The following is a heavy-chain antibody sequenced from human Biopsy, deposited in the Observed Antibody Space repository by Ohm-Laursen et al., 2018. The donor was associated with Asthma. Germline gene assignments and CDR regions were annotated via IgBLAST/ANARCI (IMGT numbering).Heavy chain of an antibody. J-gene: IGHJ3*01. V-gene: IGHV4-39*01. D-gene: IGHD1-26*01. CDR3: ARQKLVAAEGPFDV. CDR2: IYKSGQV. CDR1: GGSISSNFYY. Sequence: SETLSLTCLVSGGSISSNFYYWGWIRQPPGKGLEWIGNIYKSGQVYYNLSLKSRVTISVDTSKNQSSLQLRSVTAADTAVYYCARQKLVAAEGPFDVWGQGTMVIVSS.